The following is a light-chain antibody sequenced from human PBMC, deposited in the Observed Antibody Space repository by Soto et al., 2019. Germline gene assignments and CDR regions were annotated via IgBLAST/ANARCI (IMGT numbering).Light chain of an antibody. Sequence: QSALTQPASVSGSPGQSITISCTGTSGDIGGYNSVSWYQQHPGKAPKLLIYEVVKRPSGVPDRFSGSKSGNTASLTVSGLRADDEAVYYCSSYGGGDTFHVIFGGGTQLTVL. CDR3: SSYGGGDTFHVI. CDR1: SGDIGGYNS. J-gene: IGLJ2*01. V-gene: IGLV2-8*01. CDR2: EVV.